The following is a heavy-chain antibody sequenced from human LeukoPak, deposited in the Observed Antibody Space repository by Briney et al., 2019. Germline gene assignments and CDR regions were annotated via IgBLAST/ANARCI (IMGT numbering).Heavy chain of an antibody. CDR1: GFTFSSYA. D-gene: IGHD3-3*01. CDR2: ISNGGGST. V-gene: IGHV3-64*01. J-gene: IGHJ4*02. Sequence: QSGGSLRLSCAASGFTFSSYAMHWVRQAPGKGLEYVSAISNGGGSTHYANSVKGRFTISRDNPKNTLYLQMGSLRAEDMAVYYCARPYYDIWSAYVYWGQGTLVTVSS. CDR3: ARPYYDIWSAYVY.